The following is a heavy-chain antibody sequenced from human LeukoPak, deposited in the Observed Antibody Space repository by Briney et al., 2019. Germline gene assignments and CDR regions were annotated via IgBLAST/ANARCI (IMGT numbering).Heavy chain of an antibody. J-gene: IGHJ4*02. CDR3: SKRENNTSWYHSFDY. V-gene: IGHV3-23*01. Sequence: GGSLRLCCAASGFTVSTYGMSWVRQAPGKGLEWVSAICSSGGSTSYADSVKGRFAISRDNSKNTLYLQMDSLRAEVTAAYYCSKRENNTSWYHSFDYWVQGTLVTVSS. CDR1: GFTVSTYG. CDR2: ICSSGGST. D-gene: IGHD2-2*01.